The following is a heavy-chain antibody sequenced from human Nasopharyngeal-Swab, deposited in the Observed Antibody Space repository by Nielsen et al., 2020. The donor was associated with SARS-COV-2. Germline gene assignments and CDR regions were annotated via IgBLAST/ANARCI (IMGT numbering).Heavy chain of an antibody. Sequence: GESLKISCAASGFTVSSNYMSWVRQAPGKGPEWVSVIYSGGSTYYADSVKGRFTISRDNSKNTLYLQMNSLRAEDTAVYYCARGLAVAGSRAFDIWGQGTMVTVSS. J-gene: IGHJ3*02. CDR1: GFTVSSNY. V-gene: IGHV3-53*01. D-gene: IGHD6-19*01. CDR3: ARGLAVAGSRAFDI. CDR2: IYSGGST.